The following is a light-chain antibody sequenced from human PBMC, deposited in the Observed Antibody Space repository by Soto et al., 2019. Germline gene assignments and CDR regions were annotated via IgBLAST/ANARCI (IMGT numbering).Light chain of an antibody. CDR1: SSDVGGYDY. CDR3: SSYPGYNNFVV. V-gene: IGLV2-8*01. Sequence: QSALTQPPSASGSPGQSVTISCTGTSSDVGGYDYVSWYQQHPGKAPKLIIYEVNKRPSGVPDRFSGSKSGSTASLTVSGLQADDEADFYCSSYPGYNNFVVFGGGTKLTVL. CDR2: EVN. J-gene: IGLJ2*01.